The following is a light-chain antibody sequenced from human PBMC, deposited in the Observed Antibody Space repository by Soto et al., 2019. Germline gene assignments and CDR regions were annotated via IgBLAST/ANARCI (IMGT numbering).Light chain of an antibody. CDR1: QSVSSY. CDR2: DAS. CDR3: QQRSNWPPT. V-gene: IGKV3-11*01. Sequence: EIVMTQSPATLSVSPGERATLSCRASQSVSSYLAWYQQKPGRAPRLLIYDASNRATGIPARFGGSGSGTDFTLTISSLEPEDFAVYYCQQRSNWPPTFGQGTKVDIK. J-gene: IGKJ1*01.